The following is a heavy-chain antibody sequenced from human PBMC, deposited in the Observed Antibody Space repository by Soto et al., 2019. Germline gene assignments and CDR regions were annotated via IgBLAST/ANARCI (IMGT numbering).Heavy chain of an antibody. V-gene: IGHV3-53*01. J-gene: IGHJ3*01. CDR2: LYDVDGS. CDR1: GLPVSGKKY. Sequence: DVQLVESGGGLIQPGESLRLSCAALGLPVSGKKYVAGVRQAPGKGLEWVSALYDVDGSFYADSVKGRFTTSSDSSKTTVYLQMNGLRPDDTAVYYCASWHEREHAYDVWGQGTTVTVSS. CDR3: ASWHEREHAYDV. D-gene: IGHD1-1*01.